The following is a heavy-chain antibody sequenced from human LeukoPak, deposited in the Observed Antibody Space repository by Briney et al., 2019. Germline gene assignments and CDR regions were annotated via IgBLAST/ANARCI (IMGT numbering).Heavy chain of an antibody. J-gene: IGHJ3*02. CDR1: GGSVSSSSYY. Sequence: PSETLSLTCTVSGGSVSSSSYYWGWIRQPPGKGLEWIGSIYYSGSTYYNPSLKSRVTISVDTSKNQFSLKLSSVTAADTAVYYCARDLGYGGDTFDIWGQGTMVTVSS. CDR3: ARDLGYGGDTFDI. V-gene: IGHV4-39*02. D-gene: IGHD4-23*01. CDR2: IYYSGST.